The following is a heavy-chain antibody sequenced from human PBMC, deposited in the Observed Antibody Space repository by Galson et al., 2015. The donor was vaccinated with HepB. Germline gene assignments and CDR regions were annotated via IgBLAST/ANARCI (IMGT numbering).Heavy chain of an antibody. CDR2: IWYDGSKK. J-gene: IGHJ4*02. CDR3: ARQDGGYISTWNIYYSFDF. Sequence: SLRLSCAASGFTFNNYGMHWVRQAPGKGLEWVAVIWYDGSKKYYADTVKGRFTISRDKSKNTLYLQMNSLRPQDTAVYYCARQDGGYISTWNIYYSFDFWGQGTLVTVSS. CDR1: GFTFNNYG. V-gene: IGHV3-33*01. D-gene: IGHD4-17*01.